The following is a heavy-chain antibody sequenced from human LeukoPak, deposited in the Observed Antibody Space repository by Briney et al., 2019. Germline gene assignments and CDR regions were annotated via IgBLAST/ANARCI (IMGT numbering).Heavy chain of an antibody. CDR3: AKRCGDGSCYDY. Sequence: GGSLRLSCAASGFTFSSYSMNWVRQAPGKGLEWVSSISSRSSYIYDADSVKGRFTISRDNAKNSLYLQMHSLRTEDTAFYYCAKRCGDGSCYDYWGQGTLVTVSS. V-gene: IGHV3-21*04. CDR1: GFTFSSYS. J-gene: IGHJ4*02. CDR2: ISSRSSYI. D-gene: IGHD2-15*01.